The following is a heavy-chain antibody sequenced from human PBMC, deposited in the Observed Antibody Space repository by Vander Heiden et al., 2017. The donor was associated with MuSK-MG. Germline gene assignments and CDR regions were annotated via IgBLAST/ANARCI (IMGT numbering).Heavy chain of an antibody. CDR2: INPSGGST. Sequence: QVQLVQSGAEVKKPGASVKVSCKASGYTFTSYYMHWVRKAPGQGLEWIGIINPSGGSTSYAQKFQGRVTMTRDTSTSTVYMELSSLRSEDTAVYYCARVRGYGDYYYYYGMDVWGQGTTVTVSS. D-gene: IGHD4-17*01. CDR3: ARVRGYGDYYYYYGMDV. J-gene: IGHJ6*02. CDR1: GYTFTSYY. V-gene: IGHV1-46*01.